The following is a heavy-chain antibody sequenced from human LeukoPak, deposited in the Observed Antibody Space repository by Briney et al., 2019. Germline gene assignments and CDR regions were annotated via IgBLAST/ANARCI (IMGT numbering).Heavy chain of an antibody. CDR2: IYYSGST. V-gene: IGHV4-59*08. CDR1: GGSFNSYS. J-gene: IGHJ5*02. D-gene: IGHD1-26*01. Sequence: PSETLSLTCTVSGGSFNSYSWSWIRQPPGERLEWIGYIYYSGSTNYNPSLKSRVTISIDTSKNQFSLKLSSVTAADTAMYYCARHVGINWFDPWGQGTLVTVSS. CDR3: ARHVGINWFDP.